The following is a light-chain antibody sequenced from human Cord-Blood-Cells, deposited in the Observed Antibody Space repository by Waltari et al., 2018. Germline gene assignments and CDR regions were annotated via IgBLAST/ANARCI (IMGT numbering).Light chain of an antibody. CDR3: MQAIKTRWT. V-gene: IGKV2-28*01. J-gene: IGKJ1*01. CDR2: LGS. Sequence: EIVMTHTPLSLPVTPREPAPISCTSSESLLHSNGYNYLGWYLQNPGQSPQLLIYLGSNRASGVPDRFSGSGSGTDFTLTISRVEAEDVGVYYCMQAIKTRWTFGQGTKVEIK. CDR1: ESLLHSNGYNY.